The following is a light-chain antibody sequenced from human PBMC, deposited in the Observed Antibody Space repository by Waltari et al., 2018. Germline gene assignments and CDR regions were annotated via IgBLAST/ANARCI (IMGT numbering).Light chain of an antibody. V-gene: IGKV3-11*01. CDR2: DAS. CDR1: QNVGRY. Sequence: VLTQSPATLSLSPGETVTLSCRATQNVGRYLACYQQKAGRPPRLLIYDASSRATGIPVSFSGSGSGTDFTLTITSLESEDVAVYYCQQRRAFGQGTKLEI. J-gene: IGKJ2*01. CDR3: QQRRA.